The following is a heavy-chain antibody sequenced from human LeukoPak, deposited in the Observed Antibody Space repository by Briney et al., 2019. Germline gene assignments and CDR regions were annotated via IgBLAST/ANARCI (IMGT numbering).Heavy chain of an antibody. V-gene: IGHV4-31*03. D-gene: IGHD6-13*01. CDR1: GGSINSGGYY. Sequence: SETLSLTCTVSGGSINSGGYYWSWIRQHPGKGLEWIGNIYYSGSTFHNPSLKSRVAISVDTSKNQFPLKLSSVTAADTAVYYCARVGASRYSSSWYFDSWGQGTLVTVSS. CDR2: IYYSGST. J-gene: IGHJ4*02. CDR3: ARVGASRYSSSWYFDS.